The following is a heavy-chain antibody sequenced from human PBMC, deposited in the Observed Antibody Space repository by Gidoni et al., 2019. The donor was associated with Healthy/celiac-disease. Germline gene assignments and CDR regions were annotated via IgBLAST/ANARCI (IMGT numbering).Heavy chain of an antibody. CDR3: ARAYSSPFEEWPAPYYGMDV. V-gene: IGHV3-21*01. CDR1: GFTFSRYS. CDR2: ISSSSSYI. J-gene: IGHJ6*02. Sequence: EVQLVESGGGLVKPGGSLRLSCAASGFTFSRYSMNWVRQAPGKGLEWVSSISSSSSYIYYADSVKGRFTISRDNAKNSLYLQMNSLRAEDTAVYYCARAYSSPFEEWPAPYYGMDVWGQGTTVTVSS. D-gene: IGHD3-10*01.